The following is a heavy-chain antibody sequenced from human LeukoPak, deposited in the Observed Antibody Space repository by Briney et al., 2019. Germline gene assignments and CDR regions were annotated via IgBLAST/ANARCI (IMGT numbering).Heavy chain of an antibody. V-gene: IGHV4-31*03. Sequence: SETQSLTCTVSGGSLSRGAYYWTWIRQHPGKGLEWIGYIYYSGSTYYNPSLKSRVTISVDTSKDQFSLKLSSVTAADTAVYYCARDYFGSGFFDYWGQGILVTVSS. CDR1: GGSLSRGAYY. J-gene: IGHJ4*02. CDR2: IYYSGST. D-gene: IGHD3-10*01. CDR3: ARDYFGSGFFDY.